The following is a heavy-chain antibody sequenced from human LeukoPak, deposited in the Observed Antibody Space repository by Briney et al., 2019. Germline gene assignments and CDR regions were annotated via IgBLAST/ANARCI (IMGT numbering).Heavy chain of an antibody. CDR2: IGGDGAGT. Sequence: GGSLRLSCAASGLTFKNYAMTLVRQAPGKGLGWVSAIGGDGAGTDYADSVKGRFTISRDNSKNTLYLQMNSLRAEDTALYYCAKRMGSTPDYWGLGTLVTVSS. V-gene: IGHV3-23*01. CDR3: AKRMGSTPDY. D-gene: IGHD2-2*01. J-gene: IGHJ4*02. CDR1: GLTFKNYA.